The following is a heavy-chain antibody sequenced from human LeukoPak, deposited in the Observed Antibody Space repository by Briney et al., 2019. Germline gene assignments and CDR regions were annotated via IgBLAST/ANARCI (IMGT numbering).Heavy chain of an antibody. V-gene: IGHV3-21*01. CDR2: ISSSSSYI. CDR3: ASLEDSYDSSGYVDY. CDR1: GFTFSSYS. D-gene: IGHD3-22*01. Sequence: GGSLRLSCAASGFTFSSYSMNWVRQAPGNGLEWVSSISSSSSYIYYADSVKGRFTISRDNAKNSLYLQMNSLRAEDTAVYYCASLEDSYDSSGYVDYWGQGTLVTVSS. J-gene: IGHJ4*02.